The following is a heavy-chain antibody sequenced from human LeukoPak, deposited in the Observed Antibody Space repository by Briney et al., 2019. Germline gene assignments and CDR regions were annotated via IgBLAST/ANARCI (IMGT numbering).Heavy chain of an antibody. CDR3: ARGGGPVHWFDP. D-gene: IGHD3-16*01. CDR2: ISWNSGSI. J-gene: IGHJ5*02. CDR1: GFTFDDYA. V-gene: IGHV3-9*01. Sequence: PGGSLRLSCAASGFTFDDYAMHWVRQAPGKGLEWVSGISWNSGSIGYADSVKGRFTISRDNAKNSLYLQMNSLRAEDTAVYYCARGGGPVHWFDPWGQGTLVTVSS.